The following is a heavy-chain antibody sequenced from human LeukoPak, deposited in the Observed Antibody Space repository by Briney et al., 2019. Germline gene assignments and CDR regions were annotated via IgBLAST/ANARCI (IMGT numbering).Heavy chain of an antibody. CDR2: IIPILGIA. Sequence: SVKVSCKASGGTFSSYAISWVRQAPGQGLEWMGRIIPILGIANYAQKFQGRVTITADKSTSTAYMELSSLRSEDTAVYYCAEIDSSGYYPPGGAVGDYYYYGMDVWGQGTTVTVSS. CDR3: AEIDSSGYYPPGGAVGDYYYYGMDV. CDR1: GGTFSSYA. J-gene: IGHJ6*02. V-gene: IGHV1-69*04. D-gene: IGHD3-22*01.